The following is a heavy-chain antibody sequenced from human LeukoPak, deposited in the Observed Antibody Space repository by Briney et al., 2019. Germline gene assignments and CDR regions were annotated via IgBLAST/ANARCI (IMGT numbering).Heavy chain of an antibody. V-gene: IGHV3-23*01. CDR3: AKDFSEVATNSPVDY. Sequence: GGSLRLSCAASGFTFSSYVMSWVRQAPGKGLEWVSAISGSGGSTYYADSVKGRFTISRDNSKNTLYLQMNSLRAEDTAVYYCAKDFSEVATNSPVDYWGQGTLVTVSS. J-gene: IGHJ4*02. CDR1: GFTFSSYV. D-gene: IGHD5-12*01. CDR2: ISGSGGST.